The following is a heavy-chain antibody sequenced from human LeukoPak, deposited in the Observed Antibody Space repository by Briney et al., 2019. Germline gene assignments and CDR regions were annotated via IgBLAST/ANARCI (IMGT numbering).Heavy chain of an antibody. V-gene: IGHV5-51*01. CDR1: GYSFTSYW. Sequence: GESLKISCKGSGYSFTSYWIGWVRPMPGKGLEWMGIIYPGDSDTRYSPSFQGQVTISADKSISTAYLQWSSLKASDTAMYYCARPETMVVTHGAFDIWGQGTMVTVSS. D-gene: IGHD4-23*01. CDR3: ARPETMVVTHGAFDI. CDR2: IYPGDSDT. J-gene: IGHJ3*02.